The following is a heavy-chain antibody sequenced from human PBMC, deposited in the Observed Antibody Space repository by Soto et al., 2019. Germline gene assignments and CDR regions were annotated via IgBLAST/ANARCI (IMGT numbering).Heavy chain of an antibody. V-gene: IGHV3-48*01. D-gene: IGHD3-10*01. J-gene: IGHJ3*02. CDR1: GFTFSESS. Sequence: GGSLRLSCAASGFTFSESSMNWVRQAPGKGLEWLSYISAAKFTTFYADSVKGRFTISRDNAKNSLFLQMNSLSAEDTAVYYCARDSAYAFDIWGQGTMVTVSS. CDR2: ISAAKFTT. CDR3: ARDSAYAFDI.